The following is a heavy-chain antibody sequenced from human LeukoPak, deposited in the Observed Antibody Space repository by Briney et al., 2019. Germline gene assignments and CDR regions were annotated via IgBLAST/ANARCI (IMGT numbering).Heavy chain of an antibody. CDR3: ARRSWSRGLDY. V-gene: IGHV4-34*01. CDR1: GGSFSGYY. Sequence: PSETLSLTCAVYGGSFSGYYWSWLRQPPGKGLEWIGEINHSGSTNYNPSLKSRVTISVDTSKNQFSLKLSSVTAADTAVYYCARRSWSRGLDYWGQGTLVTVSS. D-gene: IGHD3-10*01. CDR2: INHSGST. J-gene: IGHJ4*02.